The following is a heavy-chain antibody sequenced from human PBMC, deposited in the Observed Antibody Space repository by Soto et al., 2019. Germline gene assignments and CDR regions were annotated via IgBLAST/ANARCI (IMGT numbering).Heavy chain of an antibody. Sequence: QVQLQESGPGLVKPSETLSLTCTVSGGSVSSGSYYWSWIRQPPGKGLEWIGYIYYSGSTNYNPSLKSRVTISVDTSKNQFSLKLSSVTAADTAVYYCARVSDSGYCSSTSCYVYGMDVWGQGTTVTVSS. D-gene: IGHD2-2*01. CDR1: GGSVSSGSYY. V-gene: IGHV4-61*01. J-gene: IGHJ6*02. CDR2: IYYSGST. CDR3: ARVSDSGYCSSTSCYVYGMDV.